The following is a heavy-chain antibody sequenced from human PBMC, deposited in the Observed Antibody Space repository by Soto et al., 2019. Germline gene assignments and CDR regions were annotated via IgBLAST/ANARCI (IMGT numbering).Heavy chain of an antibody. Sequence: QSGGSLRLSCAASGFTFSNYEMNWVRQAPGEGLEWVSYISYTGSTIYYADSVRGRFTISRDNSKNSLYLQMNSLRAEDTAVYYCARGLRIYYDRSGLHYWGQGTLVTVSS. CDR3: ARGLRIYYDRSGLHY. CDR2: ISYTGSTI. D-gene: IGHD3-22*01. V-gene: IGHV3-48*03. CDR1: GFTFSNYE. J-gene: IGHJ4*02.